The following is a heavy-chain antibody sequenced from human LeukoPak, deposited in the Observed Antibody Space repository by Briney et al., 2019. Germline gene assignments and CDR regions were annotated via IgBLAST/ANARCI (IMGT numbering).Heavy chain of an antibody. CDR2: INPNSGGT. CDR1: GYTFTGYY. V-gene: IGHV1-2*02. D-gene: IGHD3-3*01. Sequence: GASVKVSCKASGYTFTGYYMHWVRQAPGQGLEWMGWINPNSGGTNYAQKFQGRVTMTRDTSISTAYMELSRLRSDDTAVYYCARVRYYDFWSGYYQGDYGMDVWGQGTTVTVSS. J-gene: IGHJ6*02. CDR3: ARVRYYDFWSGYYQGDYGMDV.